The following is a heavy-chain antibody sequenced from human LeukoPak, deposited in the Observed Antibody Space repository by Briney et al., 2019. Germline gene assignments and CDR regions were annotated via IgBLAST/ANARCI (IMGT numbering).Heavy chain of an antibody. J-gene: IGHJ5*02. D-gene: IGHD3-10*01. Sequence: SGPTLVNPTQTLTLTCTFSGFSLSTSGVGVGWIRQPPGKALEWLALIYWDDDKRYSPSLKSRLTITKDTSKNQVVLTMTNMDPVDTATYYCAHAALQGVILTIAWFDPWGQGTLVTVSS. CDR3: AHAALQGVILTIAWFDP. CDR2: IYWDDDK. V-gene: IGHV2-5*02. CDR1: GFSLSTSGVG.